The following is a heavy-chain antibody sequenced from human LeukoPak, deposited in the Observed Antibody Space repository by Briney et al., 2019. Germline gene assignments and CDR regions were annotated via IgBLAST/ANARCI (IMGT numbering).Heavy chain of an antibody. CDR1: GYTLTELS. D-gene: IGHD2-2*01. Sequence: ASVKVSCKVSGYTLTELSMHWVRQAPGKGLEWMGGFDPEDGETIYAQKFQGRVTMTEDTSTDTAYMELSSLRSEDTAVYYCATVLVVPATNYQAFDIWGQGTMVTVSS. CDR2: FDPEDGET. V-gene: IGHV1-24*01. J-gene: IGHJ3*02. CDR3: ATVLVVPATNYQAFDI.